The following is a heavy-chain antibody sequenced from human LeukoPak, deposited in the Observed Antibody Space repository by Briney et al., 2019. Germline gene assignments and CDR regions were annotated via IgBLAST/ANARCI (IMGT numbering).Heavy chain of an antibody. CDR3: ARDVGYCSSTSCFLPPFDP. V-gene: IGHV3-21*01. D-gene: IGHD2-2*01. Sequence: PGGSLRLSCAASGFTFSSYSMNWVRPAPGKGLEWGSSISSSSSYIYYADPVKGRFTISRDNDKNSLYLQMNSLRAEDTAVYYCARDVGYCSSTSCFLPPFDPWGQGTLVTVSS. CDR2: ISSSSSYI. J-gene: IGHJ5*02. CDR1: GFTFSSYS.